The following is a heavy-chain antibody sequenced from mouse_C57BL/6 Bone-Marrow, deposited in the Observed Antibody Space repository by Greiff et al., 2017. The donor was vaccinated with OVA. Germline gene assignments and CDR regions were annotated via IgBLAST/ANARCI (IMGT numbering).Heavy chain of an antibody. CDR1: GYTFTSYG. CDR2: IYPRSGNT. V-gene: IGHV1-81*01. CDR3: ATRRAWFAY. J-gene: IGHJ3*01. Sequence: LQESGAELARPGASVKLSCKASGYTFTSYGISWVKQRTGQGLEWIGEIYPRSGNTYYNEKFKGKATLTADKSSSTAYMELRSLTSEDSAVYFCATRRAWFAYWGQGTLVPVSA. D-gene: IGHD3-3*01.